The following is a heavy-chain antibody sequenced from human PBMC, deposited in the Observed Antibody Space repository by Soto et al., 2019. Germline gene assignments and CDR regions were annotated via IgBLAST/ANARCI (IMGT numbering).Heavy chain of an antibody. J-gene: IGHJ6*02. V-gene: IGHV1-46*01. CDR2: LNPTGDRI. D-gene: IGHD3-10*01. CDR3: AREGLGFYNGMDV. CDR1: GYTFTSYA. Sequence: ASVKVSCKASGYTFTSYAIHWVRQAPGQGLEWMGVLNPTGDRIVYAQKFQGRLTMTRDTSTSTVYMELTSLRSEDTAMYYCAREGLGFYNGMDVWGQGTTVTVSS.